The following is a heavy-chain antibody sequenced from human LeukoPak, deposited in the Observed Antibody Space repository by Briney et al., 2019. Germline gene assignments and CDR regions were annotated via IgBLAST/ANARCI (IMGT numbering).Heavy chain of an antibody. D-gene: IGHD3-9*01. CDR1: GYTFTSYE. V-gene: IGHV7-4-1*02. CDR3: AREGDFDWLSYYFDC. J-gene: IGHJ4*02. CDR2: INTKTGNP. Sequence: GASVKVSCKASGYTFTSYEMNWVRQAPGQGLEWMGRINTKTGNPTYAQGFTGRFVFSLDTSVSTADLQISSLQAEDTAVYYCAREGDFDWLSYYFDCWGQGTLVTVSS.